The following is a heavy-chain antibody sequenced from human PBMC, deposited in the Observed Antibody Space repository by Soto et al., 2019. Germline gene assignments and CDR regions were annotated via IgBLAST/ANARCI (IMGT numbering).Heavy chain of an antibody. CDR2: ISAYNGNT. J-gene: IGHJ6*02. D-gene: IGHD3-3*01. V-gene: IGHV1-18*01. CDR1: GYTFTSYG. Sequence: ASVKVSCKASGYTFTSYGISWVRQAPGQGLEWMGWISAYNGNTNYAQKLQGRVTVTTDTSTSTAYMELRSLRSDDTAVYYCARDQGYDFWSGLYYYYYYGMDVWGQGTTVTVSS. CDR3: ARDQGYDFWSGLYYYYYYGMDV.